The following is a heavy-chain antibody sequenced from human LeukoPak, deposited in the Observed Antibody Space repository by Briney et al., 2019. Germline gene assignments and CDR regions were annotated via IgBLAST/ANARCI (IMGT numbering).Heavy chain of an antibody. D-gene: IGHD2-2*02. CDR1: GYSISSSNW. V-gene: IGHV4-28*05. CDR2: IYYSGSI. J-gene: IGHJ6*02. Sequence: SETLSLTCAVSGYSISSSNWWGWIRQPPGKGLEWVGYIYYSGSIYYNPSLKSRVTMSVDTSKNQFSLKLSSVTAVDTAVYYCARTMSSSHTVYGMDVWGQGTTVTVSS. CDR3: ARTMSSSHTVYGMDV.